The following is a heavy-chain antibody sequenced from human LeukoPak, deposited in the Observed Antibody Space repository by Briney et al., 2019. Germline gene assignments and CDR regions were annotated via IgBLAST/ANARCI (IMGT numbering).Heavy chain of an antibody. V-gene: IGHV3-11*04. J-gene: IGHJ4*02. Sequence: GGSLRLPCVGSGFIFSDSWMGWIRQAPGKGLDWVAFISSAGRSSMYAESVKGRFTISRDNAKSLMYLQMDSLRVDDTAVYYCARDLQSGSGDHWGQGTLVTVYS. D-gene: IGHD1-26*01. CDR2: ISSAGRSS. CDR3: ARDLQSGSGDH. CDR1: GFIFSDSW.